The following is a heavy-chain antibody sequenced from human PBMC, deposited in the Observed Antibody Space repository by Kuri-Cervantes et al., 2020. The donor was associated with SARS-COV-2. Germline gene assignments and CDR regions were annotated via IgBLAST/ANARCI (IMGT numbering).Heavy chain of an antibody. CDR2: ISRSGAST. D-gene: IGHD3-22*01. V-gene: IGHV3-23*01. J-gene: IGHJ4*02. Sequence: GESLKISCAASGFTFSTYAMDWVRQAPGKGLEWVSAISRSGASTYYADSVKGRFTISRDNSKNALYLQMNSLRAEDTAVYYCARVEYYDSSGYYAWGQGTLVTVSS. CDR3: ARVEYYDSSGYYA. CDR1: GFTFSTYA.